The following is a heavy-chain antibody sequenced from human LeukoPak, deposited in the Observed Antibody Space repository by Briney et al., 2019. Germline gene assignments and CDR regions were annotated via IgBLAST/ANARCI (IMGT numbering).Heavy chain of an antibody. CDR2: IYTSGST. CDR1: GGSISSYY. J-gene: IGHJ6*03. D-gene: IGHD3-10*01. CDR3: ARGFTMVRGVTPLYYYYMDV. Sequence: SETLSLTCTVSGGSISSYYWSWIRQPPGKGLEWIGRIYTSGSTNYNPSLKSRVTMSVDTSKNQFSLKLSSVTAADTAVYYCARGFTMVRGVTPLYYYYMDVWGKGTTVTISS. V-gene: IGHV4-4*07.